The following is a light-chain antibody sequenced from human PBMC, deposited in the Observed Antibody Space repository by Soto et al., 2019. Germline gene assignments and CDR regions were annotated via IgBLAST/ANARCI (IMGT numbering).Light chain of an antibody. CDR3: SSYAGTHIV. CDR1: SSDVGTYNY. CDR2: DVT. J-gene: IGLJ1*01. Sequence: QSALTQPPSASGSPGQSVAISCTGTSSDVGTYNYVSWYQQHPGKAPKLMIYDVTKRPSGVPDRFSGSKSGNTAPLTVSGLQDEDEADYYCSSYAGTHIVFGTGTKLTVL. V-gene: IGLV2-8*01.